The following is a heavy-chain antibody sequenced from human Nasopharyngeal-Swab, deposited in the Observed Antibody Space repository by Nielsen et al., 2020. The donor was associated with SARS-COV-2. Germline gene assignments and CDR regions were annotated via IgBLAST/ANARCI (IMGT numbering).Heavy chain of an antibody. CDR3: ATLSAGGNWFDS. CDR2: VSTSGGTI. Sequence: GESLKISCAASGFSFNSYDMNWVRQAPGRGLEWISYVSTSGGTITNADSVKGRFTISRDNTQNSLYLQMKSLRAEDTAVYYCATLSAGGNWFDSWGQGTLVTVSS. CDR1: GFSFNSYD. V-gene: IGHV3-48*03. D-gene: IGHD6-13*01. J-gene: IGHJ5*01.